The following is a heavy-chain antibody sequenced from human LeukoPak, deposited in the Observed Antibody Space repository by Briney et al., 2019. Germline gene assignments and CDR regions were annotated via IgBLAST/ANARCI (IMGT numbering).Heavy chain of an antibody. CDR2: INPNSGGT. CDR1: GYTFTGYY. J-gene: IGHJ3*02. Sequence: ASVKVSCKASGYTFTGYYMHWVRQAPGRGHEWMGRINPNSGGTNYAQKFQGRVTMTRDTSISTAYMELSRLRSDDTAVYYCARQPYFDAFDIWGQGTMVTVSS. CDR3: ARQPYFDAFDI. D-gene: IGHD2-21*01. V-gene: IGHV1-2*06.